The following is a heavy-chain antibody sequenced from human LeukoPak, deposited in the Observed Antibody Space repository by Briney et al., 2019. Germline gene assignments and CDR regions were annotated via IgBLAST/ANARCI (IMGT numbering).Heavy chain of an antibody. V-gene: IGHV3-21*01. D-gene: IGHD3-22*01. Sequence: PGGSLRLSCAAYGFTFSTSTMNWVRQAPGKGLEWVSSIGRSGTNTHYADSVKGRFTISRDNAMQSLYLQMNSLRAEDTAVYYCARYYYDSSGYSWFDPWGQGTLVTVSS. J-gene: IGHJ5*02. CDR1: GFTFSTST. CDR2: IGRSGTNT. CDR3: ARYYYDSSGYSWFDP.